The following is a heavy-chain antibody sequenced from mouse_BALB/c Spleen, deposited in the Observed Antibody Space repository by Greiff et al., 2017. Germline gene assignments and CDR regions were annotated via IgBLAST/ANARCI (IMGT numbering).Heavy chain of an antibody. CDR1: GYTFTSYW. D-gene: IGHD2-1*01. Sequence: QVQLKESGAELAKPGASVKMSCKASGYTFTSYWMHWVKQRPGQGLEWIGYINPSTGYTEYNQKFKDKATLTADKSSSTAYMQLSSLTSEDSAVYYCARGGNPYYYAMDYWGQGTSVTVSS. CDR2: INPSTGYT. V-gene: IGHV1-7*01. CDR3: ARGGNPYYYAMDY. J-gene: IGHJ4*01.